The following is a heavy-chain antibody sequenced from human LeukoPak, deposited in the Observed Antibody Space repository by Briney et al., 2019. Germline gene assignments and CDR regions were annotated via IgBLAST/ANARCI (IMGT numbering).Heavy chain of an antibody. CDR1: GGSFSGYY. J-gene: IGHJ4*02. CDR2: INHSGST. Sequence: PSETLSLTCAVYGGSFSGYYWSWIRQPPGKGLEWIGEINHSGSTNYNPSLKSRVTISVDTSKKQFSLKLSSVTAADTAVYYCARAPFTYYYDSSGYYLGGYFDYWGQGTLVTVSS. V-gene: IGHV4-34*01. CDR3: ARAPFTYYYDSSGYYLGGYFDY. D-gene: IGHD3-22*01.